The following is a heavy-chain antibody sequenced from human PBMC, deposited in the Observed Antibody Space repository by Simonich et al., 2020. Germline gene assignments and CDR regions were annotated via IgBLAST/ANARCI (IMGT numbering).Heavy chain of an antibody. J-gene: IGHJ3*02. CDR2: IYYSGIT. Sequence: QLQLQESGPGLVKPSETLSLTCTVSGGSISSSSYYWGWIRPPPGKGLEWIGSIYYSGITYYNPSLKSRVTISVDTSKDQFSLKLSSVTAADTAVYYCARHAGFAFDIWGQGTMVTVSS. CDR1: GGSISSSSYY. D-gene: IGHD6-13*01. V-gene: IGHV4-39*01. CDR3: ARHAGFAFDI.